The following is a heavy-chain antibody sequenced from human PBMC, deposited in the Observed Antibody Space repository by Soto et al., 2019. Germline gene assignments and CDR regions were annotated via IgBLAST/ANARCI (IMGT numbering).Heavy chain of an antibody. D-gene: IGHD4-17*01. CDR1: GDSISSNNNY. CDR3: ARRYGRYFDF. J-gene: IGHJ4*02. Sequence: SETLSLTCTVSGDSISSNNNYWSWIRQPPGEGLEWIGFISYSGTTSYSPSLKSRVAISLDTSKNQFSLSLSSVTAADTAVYYCARRYGRYFDFWGQGTLVTVS. V-gene: IGHV4-30-4*01. CDR2: ISYSGTT.